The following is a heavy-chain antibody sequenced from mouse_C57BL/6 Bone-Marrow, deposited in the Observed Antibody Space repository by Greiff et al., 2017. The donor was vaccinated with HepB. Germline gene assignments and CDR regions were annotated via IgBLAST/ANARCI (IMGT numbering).Heavy chain of an antibody. V-gene: IGHV1-54*01. CDR3: ARGTSTMVRPGYFDV. D-gene: IGHD2-2*01. CDR1: GYAFTNYL. CDR2: INPGSGGT. Sequence: QVQLQQSGAELVRPGTSVKVSCKASGYAFTNYLIEWVKQRPGQGLEWIGVINPGSGGTNYNEKFKGKATLTADKSSSTAYMQLSSLTSEDSAVYFCARGTSTMVRPGYFDVWGTGTTVTVSS. J-gene: IGHJ1*03.